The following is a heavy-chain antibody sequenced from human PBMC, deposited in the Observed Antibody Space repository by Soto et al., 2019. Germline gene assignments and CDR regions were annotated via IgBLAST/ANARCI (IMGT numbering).Heavy chain of an antibody. V-gene: IGHV3-23*01. CDR3: AKCSIEYSASVDN. Sequence: EVQLLESGGGLVQPGGSLRLSCEASGFSFSSYAMVWVRQAPGKGLEWVSVISARGGSSYFADSVKGRFTISRDNSKNVLSLEMNSLRAEDTAIYFCAKCSIEYSASVDNWGQGTLVLVSS. J-gene: IGHJ4*02. D-gene: IGHD5-12*01. CDR1: GFSFSSYA. CDR2: ISARGGSS.